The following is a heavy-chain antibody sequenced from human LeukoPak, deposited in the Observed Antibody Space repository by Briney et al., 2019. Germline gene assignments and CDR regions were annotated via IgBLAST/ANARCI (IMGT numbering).Heavy chain of an antibody. V-gene: IGHV3-11*06. CDR1: GFTFSDYY. D-gene: IGHD3-10*01. CDR3: ARDFTYYYGSGSFCDY. CDR2: ISSSSSYT. Sequence: AGGSLRLSCAASGFTFSDYYMSWIRQAPGKGLEWVSYISSSSSYTNYADSVKGRFTISRDNAKNSLYLQMNSLRAEDTAVHYCARDFTYYYGSGSFCDYWGQGTLVTVSS. J-gene: IGHJ4*02.